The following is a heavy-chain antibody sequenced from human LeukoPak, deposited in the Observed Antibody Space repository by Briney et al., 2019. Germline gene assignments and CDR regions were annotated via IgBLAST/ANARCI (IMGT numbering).Heavy chain of an antibody. CDR2: FDPEDGET. CDR3: ATDTIQLWSWYFDL. CDR1: GYTFTGYY. D-gene: IGHD5-18*01. J-gene: IGHJ2*01. Sequence: ASVNVSCKASGYTFTGYYMHWVRQAPGQGLEWMGGFDPEDGETIYAQKFQGRVTMTEDTSTDTAYMELSSLRSEDTAVYYCATDTIQLWSWYFDLWAVAPWSLSPQ. V-gene: IGHV1-24*01.